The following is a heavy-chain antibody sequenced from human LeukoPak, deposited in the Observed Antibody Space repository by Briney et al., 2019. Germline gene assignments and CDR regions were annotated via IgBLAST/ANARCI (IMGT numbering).Heavy chain of an antibody. V-gene: IGHV3-23*01. D-gene: IGHD6-19*01. CDR2: ISGSGGST. CDR3: AKLDIVAVAGTSPFDY. J-gene: IGHJ4*02. Sequence: GGSLRLSCAASGFTFSSYAMSWVRQAPGKRLEWVSAISGSGGSTYYADSVKGRFTISRDNSKNTLYLQMNSLRAEDTAVYYCAKLDIVAVAGTSPFDYWGQGTLVTVSS. CDR1: GFTFSSYA.